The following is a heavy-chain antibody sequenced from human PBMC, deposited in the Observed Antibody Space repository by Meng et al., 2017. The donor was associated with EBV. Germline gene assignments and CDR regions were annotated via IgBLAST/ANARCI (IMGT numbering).Heavy chain of an antibody. CDR3: SRDLAGPFDD. CDR1: GFTFSRFW. J-gene: IGHJ4*02. CDR2: TNEDGGIT. Sequence: EGQLVCAGGGPVRPGGSLGLSCAVSGFTFSRFWMHWVRQVPGKGLVWVARTNEDGGITNYADSVKGRFIISRDNTRNTLYLQMNSLRDEDTAVYFCSRDLAGPFDDWGQGTLVTVSS. V-gene: IGHV3-74*01.